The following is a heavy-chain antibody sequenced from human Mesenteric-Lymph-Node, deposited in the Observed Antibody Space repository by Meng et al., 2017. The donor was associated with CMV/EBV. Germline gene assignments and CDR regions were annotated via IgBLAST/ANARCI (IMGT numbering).Heavy chain of an antibody. V-gene: IGHV4-39*07. D-gene: IGHD5-18*01. CDR3: ARATPGYSYGPLDY. CDR2: IHYSGST. J-gene: IGHJ4*02. Sequence: WVRQAPGKGLAWSGSIHYSGSTYYNPSLKSRVTISVDTSKNQFSLKLSSVTSADTAVYYCARATPGYSYGPLDYWGQGTLVTVSS.